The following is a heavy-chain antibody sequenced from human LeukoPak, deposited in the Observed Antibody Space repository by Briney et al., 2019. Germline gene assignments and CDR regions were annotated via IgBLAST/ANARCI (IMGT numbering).Heavy chain of an antibody. CDR3: ARAQYSSSWYDAFDI. CDR2: INPNSGGT. Sequence: GASVKVSCKASGYTFTGYYMNWVRQAPGQGLEWMGWINPNSGGTNYAQKFQGRVTMTRDTSISTAYMELSRLRSDDTAVYYCARAQYSSSWYDAFDIWGQGTMVTVSS. D-gene: IGHD6-13*01. J-gene: IGHJ3*02. CDR1: GYTFTGYY. V-gene: IGHV1-2*02.